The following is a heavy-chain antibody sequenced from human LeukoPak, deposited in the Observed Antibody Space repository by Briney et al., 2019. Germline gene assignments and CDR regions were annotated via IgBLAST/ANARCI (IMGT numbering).Heavy chain of an antibody. D-gene: IGHD2-21*02. Sequence: ASVTVPFTASGYTFTSYYMHWVRQAPGQGLEWMGIINPSGGSTSYAQKFQGRVTMTRDTSTSTVYMELSSLRSEDTAVYYCASLAYCGGDCYTPFDYWGQGTLVTVSS. CDR2: INPSGGST. J-gene: IGHJ4*02. CDR3: ASLAYCGGDCYTPFDY. V-gene: IGHV1-46*01. CDR1: GYTFTSYY.